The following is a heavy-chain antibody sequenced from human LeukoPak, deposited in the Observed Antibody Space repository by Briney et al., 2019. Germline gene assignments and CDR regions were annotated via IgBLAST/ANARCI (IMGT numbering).Heavy chain of an antibody. CDR3: AREDVADPALDY. V-gene: IGHV3-53*01. CDR1: GFTVSSNY. J-gene: IGHJ4*02. Sequence: GGSLRLSCAASGFTVSSNYMSWVRQAPGKGLEWVSVIYSGGSTYYADSVKGRFTISRDNSKNTLYLQMNSLRAEDTAVYYCAREDVADPALDYWGQGTLVTVSS. D-gene: IGHD6-13*01. CDR2: IYSGGST.